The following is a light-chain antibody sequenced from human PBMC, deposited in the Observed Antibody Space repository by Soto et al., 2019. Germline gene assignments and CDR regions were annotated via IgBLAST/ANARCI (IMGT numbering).Light chain of an antibody. CDR1: TGAVTSGHY. CDR3: LLSYSGARPYVV. J-gene: IGLJ2*01. CDR2: DTS. V-gene: IGLV7-46*01. Sequence: QAVVTQEPSLTVSPGGTVTLTCGSSTGAVTSGHYPYWFQQKPCQAPRTLIYDTSNKHSWTPARFSGSLLGGKAALTLSGAQPEDEAEYYCLLSYSGARPYVVFGGGTKLTVL.